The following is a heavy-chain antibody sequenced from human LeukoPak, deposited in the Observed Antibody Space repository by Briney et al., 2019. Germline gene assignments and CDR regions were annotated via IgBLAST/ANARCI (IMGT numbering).Heavy chain of an antibody. J-gene: IGHJ4*02. Sequence: SETLSLTCTVSGGSISSGGYYWSWIRQHPGKGLEWIGYIYYSGSTYYNPSLKSRVTISVDTSKNQFSLKLSSVTAADTAVYYCARAGPVGATGIFDYWGQGTLVTVSS. CDR2: IYYSGST. CDR3: ARAGPVGATGIFDY. CDR1: GGSISSGGYY. D-gene: IGHD1-26*01. V-gene: IGHV4-31*03.